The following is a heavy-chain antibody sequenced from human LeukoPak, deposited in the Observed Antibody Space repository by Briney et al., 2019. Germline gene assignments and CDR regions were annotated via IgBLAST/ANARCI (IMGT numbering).Heavy chain of an antibody. CDR3: ARDVSCSGGSCRYYYYYYGMDV. CDR1: GGSISSSSYY. D-gene: IGHD2-15*01. J-gene: IGHJ6*02. CDR2: IYYSGST. V-gene: IGHV4-39*07. Sequence: PSETLSLTCTVSGGSISSSSYYWGWIRQPPGKGLEWIGSIYYSGSTYYNPSLKSRVTISVDTSKNQFSLKLSSVTAADTAVYYCARDVSCSGGSCRYYYYYYGMDVWGQGTTVTVSS.